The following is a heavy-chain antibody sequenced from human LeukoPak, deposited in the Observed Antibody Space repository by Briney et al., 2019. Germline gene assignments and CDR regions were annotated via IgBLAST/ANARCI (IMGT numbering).Heavy chain of an antibody. CDR1: GFTFSSYE. Sequence: GGSLRLSCAASGFTFSSYEMNWVRQAPGKGLEWVSAISGSGGSTYYADSVKGRFTISRDNSKNTLYLQMNSLRAEDTAVYYCAKGRSGSGSYYFDYWGQGTLVTVSS. D-gene: IGHD3-10*01. V-gene: IGHV3-23*01. CDR2: ISGSGGST. CDR3: AKGRSGSGSYYFDY. J-gene: IGHJ4*02.